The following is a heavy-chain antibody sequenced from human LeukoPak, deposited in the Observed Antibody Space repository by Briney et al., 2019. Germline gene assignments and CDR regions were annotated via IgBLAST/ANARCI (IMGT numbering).Heavy chain of an antibody. Sequence: ASVKVSCKVSGYTLTELSMHWVRQAPGKGLEWMGGFDPEDGETIYAQKFQGRVTMTEDTSTDTAYMELSRLTSEDTAMYYCGRVPRDRSSLDLWGQGTLVTVSS. J-gene: IGHJ5*02. CDR2: FDPEDGET. D-gene: IGHD3-10*01. CDR3: GRVPRDRSSLDL. V-gene: IGHV1-24*01. CDR1: GYTLTELS.